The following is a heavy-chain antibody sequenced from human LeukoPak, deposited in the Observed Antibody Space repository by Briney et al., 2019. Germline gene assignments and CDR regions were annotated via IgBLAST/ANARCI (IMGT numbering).Heavy chain of an antibody. D-gene: IGHD3-10*01. V-gene: IGHV4-39*01. CDR3: ASPGRGVLRGGPRY. J-gene: IGHJ4*02. CDR2: IYYSGST. Sequence: SETLSLTCTVSGGSISSGSYYWSWIRQPAGKGLEWIGSIYYSGSTYYNPSLKSRVTISVDTSKNQFSLKLSSVTAADTAVYYCASPGRGVLRGGPRYWGQGTLVTVSS. CDR1: GGSISSGSYY.